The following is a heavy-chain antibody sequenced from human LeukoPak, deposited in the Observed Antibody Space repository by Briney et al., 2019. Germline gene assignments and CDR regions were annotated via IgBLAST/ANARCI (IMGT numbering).Heavy chain of an antibody. D-gene: IGHD3-3*01. CDR2: IRFDGNDK. CDR1: GFTFSSYG. J-gene: IGHJ4*02. CDR3: AKVPLLRFLEWLFDY. V-gene: IGHV3-30*02. Sequence: GGSLRLSCAASGFTFSSYGMHWVRQAPGKGLEWVAFIRFDGNDKYYTDSVKGRFTISRNNSKNTLYLQMNSLRAEDTAVYYCAKVPLLRFLEWLFDYWGQGTLVTVSS.